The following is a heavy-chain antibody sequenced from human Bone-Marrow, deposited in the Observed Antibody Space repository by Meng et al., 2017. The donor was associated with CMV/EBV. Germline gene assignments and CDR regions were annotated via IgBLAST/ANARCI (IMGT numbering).Heavy chain of an antibody. J-gene: IGHJ4*02. CDR1: GYTVTDYY. Sequence: VQLGQSGAGVKKPGAPVKVSCNASGYTVTDYYIHWVRQAPGQWLEWMGWINPNDDTNYAQNFQGRVTMTRDMSINTVYMELSRLTSDDTAVYYCARSSGWSRFDYWGLGTLVTVSS. CDR2: INPNDDT. D-gene: IGHD6-19*01. CDR3: ARSSGWSRFDY. V-gene: IGHV1-2*02.